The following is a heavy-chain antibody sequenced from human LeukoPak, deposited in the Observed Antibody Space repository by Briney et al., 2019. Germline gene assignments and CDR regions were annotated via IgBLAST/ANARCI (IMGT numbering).Heavy chain of an antibody. V-gene: IGHV3-23*01. J-gene: IGHJ4*02. CDR1: EFTFSSYA. Sequence: GGSLRLSCAASEFTFSSYAMTWVRQAPGKGLEWVSAITGSGGSTYYADSVEGRFTISRDNSKDTLYLQMNSLRAEDTAVYYCAKGGYSSGWRNYFDYWGQGTLVTVSS. D-gene: IGHD6-19*01. CDR3: AKGGYSSGWRNYFDY. CDR2: ITGSGGST.